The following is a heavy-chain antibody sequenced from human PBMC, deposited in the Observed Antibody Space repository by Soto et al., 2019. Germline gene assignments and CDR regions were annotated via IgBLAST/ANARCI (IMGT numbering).Heavy chain of an antibody. CDR1: GYTLTELS. V-gene: IGHV1-24*01. CDR2: FDPEDGET. D-gene: IGHD1-7*01. J-gene: IGHJ6*03. Sequence: ASVKVSCKVSGYTLTELSMHWVRQAPGKGLEWMGGFDPEDGETIYAQKFQGRFTISRDNAKNSLYLQMNSLRAEDTAVYYCAREAVELLNYMDVWGKGTTVTVSS. CDR3: AREAVELLNYMDV.